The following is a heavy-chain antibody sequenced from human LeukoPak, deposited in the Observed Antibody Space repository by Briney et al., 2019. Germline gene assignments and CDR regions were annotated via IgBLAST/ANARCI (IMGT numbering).Heavy chain of an antibody. CDR2: IYYSGST. CDR1: GGSISSGDYY. Sequence: SETLSLTCTVSGGSISSGDYYWSWIRQPPGKGLEWIGCIYYSGSTYYNPSLKSRVTISVDTSKNQFSLKLSSVTAADTAVYYCARDGGYFSFDYWGQGTLVTVSS. J-gene: IGHJ4*02. CDR3: ARDGGYFSFDY. V-gene: IGHV4-30-4*01. D-gene: IGHD3-22*01.